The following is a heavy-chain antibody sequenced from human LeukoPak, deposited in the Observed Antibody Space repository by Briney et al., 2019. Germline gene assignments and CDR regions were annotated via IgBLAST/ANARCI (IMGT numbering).Heavy chain of an antibody. CDR1: GYSISSGYY. CDR2: IYISGST. Sequence: SETLSLTCTVSGYSISSGYYWGWIRQPPGKGLEWIGHIYISGSTNYNPSLMSRVTISVDTSKNQFSLKLSSVTAADTALYYCARANTYGSGRFHWGQGTLVTVSS. V-gene: IGHV4-38-2*02. J-gene: IGHJ4*02. D-gene: IGHD3-10*01. CDR3: ARANTYGSGRFH.